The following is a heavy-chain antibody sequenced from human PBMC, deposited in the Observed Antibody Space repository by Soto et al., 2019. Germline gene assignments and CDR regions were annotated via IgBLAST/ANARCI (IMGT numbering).Heavy chain of an antibody. CDR1: GFTFSSYA. CDR2: ISYDGSNK. V-gene: IGHV3-30-3*01. J-gene: IGHJ4*02. CDR3: ARGYYDSSGYPLPDY. D-gene: IGHD3-22*01. Sequence: GGSLRLSCAASGFTFSSYAMHWVRQAPGKGLEWVAVISYDGSNKYYADSMKGRFTISRDNSKNTLYLQMNSLRAEDTAVYYCARGYYDSSGYPLPDYWGQGTLVTVSS.